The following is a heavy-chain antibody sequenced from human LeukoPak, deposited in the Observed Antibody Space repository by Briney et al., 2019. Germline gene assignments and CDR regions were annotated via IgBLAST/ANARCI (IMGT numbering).Heavy chain of an antibody. Sequence: GGSLRLSCAASGFTFSDYSMNWIRQAPGKGLEWVSYISSIATTIYYADSVKGRFTISRDNAKKSLYLQMNSLRAEDTAVYYCARDHSSSCNYFDYWGQGTLVTVSS. V-gene: IGHV3-11*04. CDR1: GFTFSDYS. CDR3: ARDHSSSCNYFDY. CDR2: ISSIATTI. D-gene: IGHD6-13*01. J-gene: IGHJ4*02.